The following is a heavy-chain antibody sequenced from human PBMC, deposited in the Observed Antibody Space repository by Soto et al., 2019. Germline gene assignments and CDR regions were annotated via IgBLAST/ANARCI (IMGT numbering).Heavy chain of an antibody. J-gene: IGHJ4*02. D-gene: IGHD4-17*01. CDR2: ISSSSSTI. Sequence: PGGSLRLSCAASGFTFSSYSMNWVRQAPGKGLEWVSYISSSSSTIYYADSVKGRFTISRDNAKNSLYLQMNSLRAEDTAVYYCARAGRGLRGDDWGQGTLVTVSS. CDR3: ARAGRGLRGDD. V-gene: IGHV3-48*01. CDR1: GFTFSSYS.